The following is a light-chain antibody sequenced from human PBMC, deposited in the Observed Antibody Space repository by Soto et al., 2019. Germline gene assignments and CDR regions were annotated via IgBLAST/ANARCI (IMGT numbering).Light chain of an antibody. CDR1: QSVSSSY. J-gene: IGKJ1*01. CDR3: QQYVRSPPSWT. Sequence: ETVLTQSPGTLSLSPGERATLSCRASQSVSSSYLAWYQQKPGQAPRLLIYDASSRATGIPDRFSGSGSGKDFTLTISRMEREDFAVYYCQQYVRSPPSWTFGQGTKVEIK. V-gene: IGKV3-20*01. CDR2: DAS.